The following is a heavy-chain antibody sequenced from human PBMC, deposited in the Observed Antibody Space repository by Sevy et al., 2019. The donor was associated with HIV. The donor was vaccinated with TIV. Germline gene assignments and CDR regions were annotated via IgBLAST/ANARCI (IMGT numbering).Heavy chain of an antibody. CDR1: GFTFSSYI. CDR2: ISSSSSYI. J-gene: IGHJ4*02. Sequence: GGSLRLSCAASGFTFSSYIMNWVRQAPRKGLEWVSSISSSSSYIYYADSVKGRFTISRDNAKNSLYLQMNSLRVEDTAVYYCARGVRDFWSGYPDYWGQGTLVTVSS. CDR3: ARGVRDFWSGYPDY. V-gene: IGHV3-21*01. D-gene: IGHD3-3*01.